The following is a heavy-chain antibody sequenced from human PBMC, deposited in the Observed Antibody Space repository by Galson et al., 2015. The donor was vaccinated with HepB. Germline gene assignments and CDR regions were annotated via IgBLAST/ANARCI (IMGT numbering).Heavy chain of an antibody. D-gene: IGHD7-27*01. CDR2: ISYDGSNK. J-gene: IGHJ4*02. CDR3: AKEKLGRYPRRDLDY. V-gene: IGHV3-30*18. Sequence: SLRLSCAASGFTFNSYGMHWVRQAPGKGLEWVAVISYDGSNKYYADSVKGRFTISRDNSKNTLYLQMNSLRAEDTAVYYCAKEKLGRYPRRDLDYWGQGTLVTVSS. CDR1: GFTFNSYG.